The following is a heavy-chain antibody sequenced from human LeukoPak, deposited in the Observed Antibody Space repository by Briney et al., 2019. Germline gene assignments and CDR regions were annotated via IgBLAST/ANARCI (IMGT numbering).Heavy chain of an antibody. D-gene: IGHD4-17*01. V-gene: IGHV4-34*01. CDR2: IYHSGST. Sequence: SETLSLTCAVYGGSFSGYYWSWIRQPPGKGLEWIGYIYHSGSTYYNPSLKSRVTISVDRSKNQFSLKLSSVTAADTAVYYCARGAGPYGDYDKYYFDYWGQGTLVTVSS. CDR3: ARGAGPYGDYDKYYFDY. CDR1: GGSFSGYY. J-gene: IGHJ4*02.